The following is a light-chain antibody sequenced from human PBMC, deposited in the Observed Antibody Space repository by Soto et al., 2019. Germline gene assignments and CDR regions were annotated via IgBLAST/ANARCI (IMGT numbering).Light chain of an antibody. CDR3: QQYGRSPRT. Sequence: EIGLTQSPGTLSLSPGERATLSCRASQTVSNNFLAWYQQKPGQAPRLLIYGASYRATGIPDRFSGSGSGTDFTLTINKLEPEDFAVYYCQQYGRSPRTFGQGTKVDIK. V-gene: IGKV3-20*01. CDR2: GAS. CDR1: QTVSNNF. J-gene: IGKJ1*01.